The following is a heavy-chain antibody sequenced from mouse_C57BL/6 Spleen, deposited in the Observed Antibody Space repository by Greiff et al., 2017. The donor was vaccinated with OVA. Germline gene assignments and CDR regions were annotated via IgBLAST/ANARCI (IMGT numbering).Heavy chain of an antibody. CDR3: ARGTYGSIYAMDY. CDR2: INPSNGGT. CDR1: GYTFTSYW. D-gene: IGHD1-1*01. V-gene: IGHV1-53*01. J-gene: IGHJ4*01. Sequence: QLQQPGTELVKPGASVKLSCKASGYTFTSYWMHWVKQRPGQGLEWIGNINPSNGGTNYNEKFKSKATLTVDKSSSTAYMQRSSLTSEDSAVYYCARGTYGSIYAMDYWGQGTSVTVSS.